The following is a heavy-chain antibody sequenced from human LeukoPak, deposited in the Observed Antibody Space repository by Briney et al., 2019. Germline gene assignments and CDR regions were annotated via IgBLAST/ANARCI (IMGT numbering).Heavy chain of an antibody. CDR1: GFTFSAYT. J-gene: IGHJ4*02. D-gene: IGHD6-19*01. CDR3: VKADPAEAGRPVY. Sequence: AGGSLRLSCAASGFTFSAYTMSWVRQAPGEGLEWVSAITSRSIQMFYADSVKGRFTISRDNAKNSVSLQMDSLRAEDTAVYYCVKADPAEAGRPVYWGEGTLVSVSS. V-gene: IGHV3-21*01. CDR2: ITSRSIQM.